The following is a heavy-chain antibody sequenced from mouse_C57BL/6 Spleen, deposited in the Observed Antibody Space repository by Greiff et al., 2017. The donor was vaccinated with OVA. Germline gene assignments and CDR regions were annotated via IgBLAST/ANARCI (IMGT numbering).Heavy chain of an antibody. J-gene: IGHJ4*01. V-gene: IGHV1-7*01. D-gene: IGHD1-1*02. CDR3: ARSSGGYYVDY. CDR1: GYTFTRYW. CDR2: INPSSGYT. Sequence: VQLQESGAELAKPGASVKLSCKASGYTFTRYWMHWVKQRPGQGPEWIGYINPSSGYTKYNQKFKGKATLTADKSSSTAYMQLSSLTYEDSAVYYCARSSGGYYVDYWGQGTSVTVSS.